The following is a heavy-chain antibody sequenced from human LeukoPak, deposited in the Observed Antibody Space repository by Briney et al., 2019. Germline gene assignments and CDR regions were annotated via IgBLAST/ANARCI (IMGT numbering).Heavy chain of an antibody. CDR2: VNHGGTT. Sequence: SETLSLTCAVYGESFSDYYWSWIRQPPGKGLEWIGEVNHGGTTNYNPSLKSRVIISADTSKNQFSLKLNSVTAADTAVYYCARVVYGDSSKDFDYWGQGTLVTVSS. CDR1: GESFSDYY. J-gene: IGHJ4*02. CDR3: ARVVYGDSSKDFDY. D-gene: IGHD4-17*01. V-gene: IGHV4-34*01.